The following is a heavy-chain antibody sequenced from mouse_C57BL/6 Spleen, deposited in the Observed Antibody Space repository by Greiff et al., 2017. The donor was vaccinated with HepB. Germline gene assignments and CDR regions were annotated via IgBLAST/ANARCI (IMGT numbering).Heavy chain of an antibody. CDR3: ARSGGSSPFDY. CDR2: IDPSDSYT. D-gene: IGHD1-1*01. CDR1: GYTFTSYW. J-gene: IGHJ2*01. V-gene: IGHV1-50*01. Sequence: QVQLKESGAELVKPGASVKLSCKASGYTFTSYWMQWVKQRPGQGLEWIGEIDPSDSYTNYNQKFKGKATLTVDTSSSTAYMQLSSLTSEDSAVYYCARSGGSSPFDYWGQGTTLTVSS.